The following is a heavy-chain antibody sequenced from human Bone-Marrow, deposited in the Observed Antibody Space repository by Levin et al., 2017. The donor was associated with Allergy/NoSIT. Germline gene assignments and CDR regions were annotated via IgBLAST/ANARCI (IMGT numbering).Heavy chain of an antibody. CDR1: RGTFSSFS. D-gene: IGHD3-3*01. J-gene: IGHJ4*02. CDR3: ATAPQTGGDDDDLWSGHFLDS. Sequence: SVKVSCKASRGTFSSFSIIWLRQDPGQGLEWVGGILPMFGTTNYAQKFQGRVTITADESTTTAYMELNSLNSEDTAVYYCATAPQTGGDDDDLWSGHFLDSWGQGTLVTVSS. CDR2: ILPMFGTT. V-gene: IGHV1-69*13.